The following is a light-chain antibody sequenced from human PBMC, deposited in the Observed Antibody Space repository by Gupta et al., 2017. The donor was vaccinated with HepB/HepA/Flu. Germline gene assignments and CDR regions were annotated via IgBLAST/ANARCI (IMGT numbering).Light chain of an antibody. CDR1: QNINNW. J-gene: IGKJ1*01. CDR3: QNYNSYSET. Sequence: DIQMTQSPSTLSASVGDRVTITCRASQNINNWLAWYQQKPGKAPKVLIYQASNLASGVPSRFSGGGSGTEFTLTISSLQPDDFATYYCQNYNSYSETFGQGTEVEIK. CDR2: QAS. V-gene: IGKV1-5*03.